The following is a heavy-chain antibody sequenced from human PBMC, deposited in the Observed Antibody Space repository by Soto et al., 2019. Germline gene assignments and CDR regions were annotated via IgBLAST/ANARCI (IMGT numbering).Heavy chain of an antibody. CDR3: ASVGGLLWFGELLANWFDP. CDR1: GYTFTSYD. Sequence: ASVKVSCKASGYTFTSYDINWVRQATGQGLEWMGWMNPNSGNTGYAQKFQGRVTMTRNTSISTAYMELSSLRSEDTAVYYCASVGGLLWFGELLANWFDPWGQGTLVTVSS. J-gene: IGHJ5*02. D-gene: IGHD3-10*01. V-gene: IGHV1-8*01. CDR2: MNPNSGNT.